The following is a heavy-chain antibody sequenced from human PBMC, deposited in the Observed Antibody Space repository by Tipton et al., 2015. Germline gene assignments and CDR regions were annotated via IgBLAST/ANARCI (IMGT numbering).Heavy chain of an antibody. CDR3: ARRGRSGRWDWFDP. V-gene: IGHV4-39*01. D-gene: IGHD6-19*01. Sequence: TLSLTCTVSGGSITSSTYYWGWIRQPPGKGLEWIGSFFYSGSTYYNPSLKSRVTISADTSKNQFSLKVTSVTAAGTATYYCARRGRSGRWDWFDPWGHGTLVTVSS. J-gene: IGHJ5*02. CDR2: FFYSGST. CDR1: GGSITSSTYY.